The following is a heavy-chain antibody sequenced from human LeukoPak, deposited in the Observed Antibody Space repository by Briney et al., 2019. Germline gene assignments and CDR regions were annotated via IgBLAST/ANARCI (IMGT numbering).Heavy chain of an antibody. CDR1: GFTFSSYG. J-gene: IGHJ4*02. D-gene: IGHD3-22*01. Sequence: GRSLRLSCAASGFTFSSYGMHWVRQAPGKGLEWVSAISGSGGSTYYADSVKGRFTISRDNSKNTLYLQMNSLRAEDTAVYYCAKGYKGYYDSSGYLYLDYWGQGTLVTVSS. CDR3: AKGYKGYYDSSGYLYLDY. V-gene: IGHV3-23*01. CDR2: ISGSGGST.